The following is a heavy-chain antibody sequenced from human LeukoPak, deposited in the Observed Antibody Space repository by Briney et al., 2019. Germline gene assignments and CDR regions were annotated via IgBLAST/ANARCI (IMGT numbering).Heavy chain of an antibody. Sequence: VASVKVSCKASGYTFTGYYMHWVRQAPGQGLEWMGWINPNSGGTNYAQKFQGRVTMTRDTSISTAYMELSRLRSDDTAVYYCARDQRRIWFGELLAFDIWGQGTMVTVSS. D-gene: IGHD3-10*01. CDR1: GYTFTGYY. CDR2: INPNSGGT. J-gene: IGHJ3*02. V-gene: IGHV1-2*02. CDR3: ARDQRRIWFGELLAFDI.